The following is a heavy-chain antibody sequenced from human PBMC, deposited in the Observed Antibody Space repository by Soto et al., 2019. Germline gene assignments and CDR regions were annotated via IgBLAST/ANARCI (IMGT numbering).Heavy chain of an antibody. V-gene: IGHV4-30-2*01. J-gene: IGHJ4*02. Sequence: QLQLQESGSGLVKPSQTLSLTCAVSGGSISSGGYSWSWIRQPPGKGLEWIGYIYHSGSIYYNPSVKRRVTISVDRSKNQFSLKLSSVTAADTAIYYCARGPPHHYWGQGTLVTVSS. CDR3: ARGPPHHY. CDR2: IYHSGSI. CDR1: GGSISSGGYS.